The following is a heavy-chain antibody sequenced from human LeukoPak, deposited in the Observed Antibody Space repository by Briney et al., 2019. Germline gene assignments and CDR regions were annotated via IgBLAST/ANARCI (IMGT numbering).Heavy chain of an antibody. Sequence: GGSLRLSCAASGFTFSRYGMHCVRQAPGQGLEWVAFIRYDGSNRYYAQSVKGRFTISRDNSKNTLYLQMNSLRAEDTAVYYCARSDYWGQGTLVTVSS. CDR2: IRYDGSNR. CDR1: GFTFSRYG. J-gene: IGHJ4*02. V-gene: IGHV3-30*02. CDR3: ARSDY.